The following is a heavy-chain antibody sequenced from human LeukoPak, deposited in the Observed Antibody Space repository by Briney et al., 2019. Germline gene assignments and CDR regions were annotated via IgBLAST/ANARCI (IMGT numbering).Heavy chain of an antibody. Sequence: SETLSLTCIVSDGSISSSSHFWGWIRQPPGKGLAWVGSIYYSGTTYYNQSLKSRVIVSVDTSKNRFSLKLTSVTAADTAVYYDARQGFVVSMFREVITKDPTYYFDFWLERTLVTVCS. D-gene: IGHD3-10*01. CDR1: DGSISSSSHF. J-gene: IGHJ4*02. CDR2: IYYSGTT. V-gene: IGHV4-39*01. CDR3: ARQGFVVSMFREVITKDPTYYFDF.